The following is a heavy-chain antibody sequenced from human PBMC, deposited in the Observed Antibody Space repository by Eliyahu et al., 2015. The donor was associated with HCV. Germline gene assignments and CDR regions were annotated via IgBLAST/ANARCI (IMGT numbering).Heavy chain of an antibody. CDR1: GYTFTSYA. CDR3: ARDPVFSRFLEWLGGAFDI. J-gene: IGHJ3*02. V-gene: IGHV1-3*01. D-gene: IGHD3-3*01. Sequence: QVQLVQSGAEVKKPGASVKVSCKASGYTFTSYAMHWVRQAPGQRLEWMGWINAGNGNTKYSQKFHRVTITRDTSASTAYMELSSLRSEDTAVYYCARDPVFSRFLEWLGGAFDIWGQGTMVTVSS. CDR2: INAGNGNT.